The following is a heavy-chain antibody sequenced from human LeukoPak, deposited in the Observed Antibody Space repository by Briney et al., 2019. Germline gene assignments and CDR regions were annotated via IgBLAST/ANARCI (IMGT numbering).Heavy chain of an antibody. CDR1: GFTFSSYG. CDR2: ISYDGSNK. Sequence: GGSLRLSCAASGFTFSSYGMHWVRQAPGKGLEWVAVISYDGSNKYYADSVKGRFTISRDNSKNTLYLQMNSLRAEDTAVYYCALDYCSGGSCYTPSNWGQGTLDAVSS. V-gene: IGHV3-30*03. D-gene: IGHD2-15*01. CDR3: ALDYCSGGSCYTPSN. J-gene: IGHJ4*02.